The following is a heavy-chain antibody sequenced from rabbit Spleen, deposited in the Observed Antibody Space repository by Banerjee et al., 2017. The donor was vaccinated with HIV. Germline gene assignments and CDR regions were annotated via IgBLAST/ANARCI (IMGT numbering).Heavy chain of an antibody. CDR2: INAITGKP. V-gene: IGHV1S45*01. D-gene: IGHD1-1*01. Sequence: QQQLVESGGGLVKPGASLTLTCKASGFSLTYNYVICWVRQAPGKGLEWIACINAITGKPVYATWAKGRFTFSKTSSTTVTLQMTSLTAADTATYFCAREVSGIVPFDLWGQGTLVTVS. CDR1: GFSLTYNYV. J-gene: IGHJ4*01. CDR3: AREVSGIVPFDL.